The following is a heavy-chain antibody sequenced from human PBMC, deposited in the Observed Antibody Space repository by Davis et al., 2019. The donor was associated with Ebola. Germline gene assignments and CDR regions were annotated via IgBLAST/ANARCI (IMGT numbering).Heavy chain of an antibody. D-gene: IGHD4/OR15-4a*01. CDR3: AREDKYGANYYVGH. V-gene: IGHV1-3*01. CDR2: IRADNGDT. Sequence: ASVTVSCQASVYTFTSYAFYWVRQARGQSLEWVGWIRADNGDTKYPQKFQGRVTITRDTSATTVFMELTSLRSEDTAVYYCAREDKYGANYYVGHWGQGSLVTVSS. J-gene: IGHJ4*02. CDR1: VYTFTSYA.